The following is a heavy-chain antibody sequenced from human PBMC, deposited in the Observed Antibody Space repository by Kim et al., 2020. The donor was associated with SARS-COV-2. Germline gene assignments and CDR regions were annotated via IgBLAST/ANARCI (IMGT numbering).Heavy chain of an antibody. V-gene: IGHV3-9*01. Sequence: GGSLRLSCVASGFTLANYGMHWVRQVPGKGPEWVSGISWNSDSIEYAASVKGRFTISRDNAKNSLDLQMNSLRGEDTALYYCARDRGLIYYNGMDVWGQGTTVTVSS. CDR3: ARDRGLIYYNGMDV. CDR1: GFTLANYG. CDR2: ISWNSDSI. D-gene: IGHD2-21*02. J-gene: IGHJ6*02.